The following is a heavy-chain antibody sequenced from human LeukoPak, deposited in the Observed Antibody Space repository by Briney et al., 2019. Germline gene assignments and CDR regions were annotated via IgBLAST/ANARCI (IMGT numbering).Heavy chain of an antibody. CDR2: ISGSGGSP. J-gene: IGHJ4*02. CDR3: AKSRARREGSSGSIDY. Sequence: PGGSLRLSCAASGFTFSHYAMSWVRQAPGKGLEWVSAISGSGGSPYYVDSVKGRFTISRDNSKNTLHLQMNSLRAEDTAVYYCAKSRARREGSSGSIDYWGLGTLVTVSS. V-gene: IGHV3-23*01. CDR1: GFTFSHYA. D-gene: IGHD3-22*01.